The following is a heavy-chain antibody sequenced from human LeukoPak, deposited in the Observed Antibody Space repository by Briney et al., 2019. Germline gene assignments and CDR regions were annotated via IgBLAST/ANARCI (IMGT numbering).Heavy chain of an antibody. Sequence: ASVKVSCKASGGTFSSYAISWVRQAPGQGLEWMGGIIPIFGTANYAQKFQGRVTITADKSTSTAYMELSSLRSEDTAVYYCARGAPWLQSYDYWGQGTLVTVSS. CDR2: IIPIFGTA. CDR1: GGTFSSYA. D-gene: IGHD5-24*01. V-gene: IGHV1-69*06. J-gene: IGHJ4*02. CDR3: ARGAPWLQSYDY.